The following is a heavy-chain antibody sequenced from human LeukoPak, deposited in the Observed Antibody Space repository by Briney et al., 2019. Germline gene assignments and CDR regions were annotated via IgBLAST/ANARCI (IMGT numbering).Heavy chain of an antibody. V-gene: IGHV3-23*01. J-gene: IGHJ5*02. CDR1: GITLSNYG. D-gene: IGHD6-6*01. CDR3: ARDRQLVLGANWFDP. CDR2: ISDSGGRT. Sequence: GGSLRLSCAVSGITLSNYGMSWVRQAPGKGLEWVAGISDSGGRTNYADSLKGRFTISRDNPKNTLYLQMNSLRAEDTAVYYCARDRQLVLGANWFDPWGQGTLVTVSS.